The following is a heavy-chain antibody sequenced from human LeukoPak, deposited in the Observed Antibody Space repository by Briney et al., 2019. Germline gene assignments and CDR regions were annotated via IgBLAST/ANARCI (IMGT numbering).Heavy chain of an antibody. D-gene: IGHD2-21*02. CDR1: GGTFSSYA. J-gene: IGHJ4*02. Sequence: SVKVSCKASGGTFSSYAISWVRQAPGQGLEWMGRIIPILGIANYAQKFQGRVTITADKSTSTAYMELSSLRSEDTAVYYCARVVNCGGDCDYLDYWGQGTLVTVSS. CDR3: ARVVNCGGDCDYLDY. CDR2: IIPILGIA. V-gene: IGHV1-69*04.